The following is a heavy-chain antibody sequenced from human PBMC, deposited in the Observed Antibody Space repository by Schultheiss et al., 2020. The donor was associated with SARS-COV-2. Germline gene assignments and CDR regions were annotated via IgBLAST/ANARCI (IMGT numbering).Heavy chain of an antibody. D-gene: IGHD6-13*01. Sequence: GGFLRLSCAASGFTFSSYAMNWVRQAPGKGLEWVSGISGSGGSTYYADSVKGRFTISRDNSKNTLYLQMNSLRAEDTAVYYCARSLLVPYSSRSYDAFDIWGQGTMVTV. CDR2: ISGSGGST. J-gene: IGHJ3*02. V-gene: IGHV3-23*01. CDR3: ARSLLVPYSSRSYDAFDI. CDR1: GFTFSSYA.